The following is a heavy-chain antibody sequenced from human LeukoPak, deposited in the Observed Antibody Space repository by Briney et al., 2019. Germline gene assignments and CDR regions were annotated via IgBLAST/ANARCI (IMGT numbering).Heavy chain of an antibody. D-gene: IGHD3-3*01. CDR3: ARVDPALRFLEWLYPDA. J-gene: IGHJ5*02. V-gene: IGHV4-4*07. CDR1: GGSISSYY. Sequence: PSETLSLTCTVSGGSISSYYWSWIRQPAGKGLEWIGRIYTSGSTNYNPSLKSRVTMSVDTSKNQFSLKLSSVTAADTAVYYCARVDPALRFLEWLYPDAGGQGTLVTVSS. CDR2: IYTSGST.